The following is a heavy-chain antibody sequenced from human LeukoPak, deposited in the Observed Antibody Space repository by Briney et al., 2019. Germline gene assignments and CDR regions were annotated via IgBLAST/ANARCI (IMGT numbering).Heavy chain of an antibody. CDR2: MNPNSGNT. V-gene: IGHV1-8*01. Sequence: ASVKVSCKASGYTFTSYDINWVRQATGQGLEWMGWMNPNSGNTGYAQKFQGRVTMTRNTSISTAYMELSSLRSEDAAVYYCASRGYSSGGFDYWGQGTLVTVSP. J-gene: IGHJ4*02. CDR3: ASRGYSSGGFDY. D-gene: IGHD6-19*01. CDR1: GYTFTSYD.